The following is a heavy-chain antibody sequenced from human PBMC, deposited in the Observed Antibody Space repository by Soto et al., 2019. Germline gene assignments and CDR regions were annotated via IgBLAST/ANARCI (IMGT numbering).Heavy chain of an antibody. CDR2: TYYRSTWTN. V-gene: IGHV6-1*01. J-gene: IGHJ6*02. CDR3: EGVSSLRGMDV. D-gene: IGHD3-16*02. Sequence: LSQTLSLTCAISGDSVSSSSAAWSWLRQSPSRGLEWLGRTYYRSTWTNDYARSVKSRITINPDTVENQFSLQLSSVTPEDTAVYYCEGVSSLRGMDVWGQGTPVTVSS. CDR1: GDSVSSSSAA.